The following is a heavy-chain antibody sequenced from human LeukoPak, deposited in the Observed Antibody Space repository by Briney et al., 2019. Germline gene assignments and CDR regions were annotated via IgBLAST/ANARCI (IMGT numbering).Heavy chain of an antibody. CDR3: AREVRTGVGATDY. Sequence: GASVKVSCKASGYTFSNYHMHWVRQAPGQGLEWVGIINPRGDGTSYAQKFQGRVTVTRDTSTSTLYMDLSSLRSEDTAVHYCAREVRTGVGATDYWGQGTLVTVSS. D-gene: IGHD1-26*01. CDR2: INPRGDGT. J-gene: IGHJ4*02. V-gene: IGHV1-46*01. CDR1: GYTFSNYH.